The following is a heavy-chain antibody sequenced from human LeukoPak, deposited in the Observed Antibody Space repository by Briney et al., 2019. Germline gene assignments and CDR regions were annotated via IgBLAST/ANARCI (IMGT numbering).Heavy chain of an antibody. CDR1: GYTFTGYY. CDR3: ARFRRYFGWLLPDY. D-gene: IGHD3-9*01. CDR2: INPNSGGT. V-gene: IGHV1-2*02. J-gene: IGHJ4*02. Sequence: ASVKVSCKASGYTFTGYYMHWVRQAPGQGLEWMGWINPNSGGTNYAQKFQGRVTMTRDTSISTAYMELSRLRSDDTAVYYCARFRRYFGWLLPDYWGQGTLVTVSS.